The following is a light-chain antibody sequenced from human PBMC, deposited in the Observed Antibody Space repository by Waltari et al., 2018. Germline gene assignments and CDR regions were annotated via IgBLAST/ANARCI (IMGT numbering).Light chain of an antibody. CDR2: EAP. CDR3: QQYNTWPPIT. J-gene: IGKJ5*01. CDR1: QSVSSN. Sequence: EIVMTQSPATLSVSPGESATLSCRASQSVSSNLAWYQQKPGQTPRLLIYEAPTRPAGSPARFSGSGSGTEFTLSISNLQSEDFAVYYCQQYNTWPPITFGQGTRLEVK. V-gene: IGKV3-15*01.